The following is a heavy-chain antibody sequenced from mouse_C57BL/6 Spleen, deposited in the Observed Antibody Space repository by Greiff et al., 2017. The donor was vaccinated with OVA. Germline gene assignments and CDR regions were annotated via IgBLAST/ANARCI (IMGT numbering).Heavy chain of an antibody. D-gene: IGHD4-1*01. CDR2: IHPNSGST. Sequence: VQLQQPGAELVKPGASVKLSCKASGYTFTSYWMHWVKQRPGQGLEWIGMIHPNSGSTNYNEKFKSKATLTVDKSSSTAYMQLSSLTSEDSAVYYCAMGPNWDYYAMDYWGQGTSVTVSS. CDR1: GYTFTSYW. CDR3: AMGPNWDYYAMDY. V-gene: IGHV1-64*01. J-gene: IGHJ4*01.